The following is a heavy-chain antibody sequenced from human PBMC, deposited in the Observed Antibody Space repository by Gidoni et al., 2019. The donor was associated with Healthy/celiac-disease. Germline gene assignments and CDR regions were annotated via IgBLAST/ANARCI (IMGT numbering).Heavy chain of an antibody. CDR3: ARNLGGSVGTAY. CDR2: VNDSGNT. D-gene: IGHD3-16*01. V-gene: IGHV4-34*01. Sequence: QVHPQQRGAGLLKPSATLSLTCAADVDSFSGYSWSWIRQPPGTVLEWIGDVNDSGNTNYSPSLKSRFTISVDTSKSQFSLKLPSVTAADSAGYYCARNLGGSVGTAYWGQGTLVTVSS. J-gene: IGHJ4*02. CDR1: VDSFSGYS.